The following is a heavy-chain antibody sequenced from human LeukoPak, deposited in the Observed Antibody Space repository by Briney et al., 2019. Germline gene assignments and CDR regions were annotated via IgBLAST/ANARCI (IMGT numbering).Heavy chain of an antibody. J-gene: IGHJ4*02. D-gene: IGHD3-3*01. CDR1: GFTFSNAW. Sequence: PGGSLRLSCAASGFTFSNAWMSWVRQAPGKGLEWVGRIKSKTDGGTTDYAAPVKGRFTISRDDSKNTLYLQMNSLKTEDTAVYYCTTDRDYDFWSDYYRNPDYWGQGTLVTVSS. V-gene: IGHV3-15*01. CDR3: TTDRDYDFWSDYYRNPDY. CDR2: IKSKTDGGTT.